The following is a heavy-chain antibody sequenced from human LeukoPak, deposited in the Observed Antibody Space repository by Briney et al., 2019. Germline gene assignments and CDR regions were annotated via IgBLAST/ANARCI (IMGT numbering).Heavy chain of an antibody. Sequence: GALRLSCAASGFTFSDYAMSWVRQAPGKGLEWVSYISSSSSTIYYADSVKGRFTISRDNAKNSLYLQMNSLRAEDTAVYYCARESSGYSPDYWGQGTLVTVSS. CDR1: GFTFSDYA. CDR3: ARESSGYSPDY. J-gene: IGHJ4*02. D-gene: IGHD3-22*01. CDR2: ISSSSSTI. V-gene: IGHV3-48*04.